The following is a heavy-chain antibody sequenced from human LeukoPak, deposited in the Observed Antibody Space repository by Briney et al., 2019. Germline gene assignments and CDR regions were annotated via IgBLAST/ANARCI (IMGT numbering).Heavy chain of an antibody. CDR1: GITFSSYW. J-gene: IGHJ4*02. Sequence: GGSLRLSCAVSGITFSSYWMHWVRQAPAKGLVWVSRSNSDESGTNYADSVKGRFTISTDNSKNTPYLEMNSLRADDTALYYCVGDARSGAAELVDFWGKESLLTVSS. CDR3: VGDARSGAAELVDF. CDR2: SNSDESGT. D-gene: IGHD3-10*01. V-gene: IGHV3-74*01.